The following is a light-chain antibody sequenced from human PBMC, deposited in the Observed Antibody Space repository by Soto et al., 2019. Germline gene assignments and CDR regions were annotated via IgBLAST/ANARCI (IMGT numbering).Light chain of an antibody. CDR3: QQYDSYWT. CDR2: RAS. V-gene: IGKV1-5*03. CDR1: QSISKF. Sequence: DIQMTQSPSSLSASVGDRVTITCRASQSISKFLNWYQQKPGKAPKLLIYRASTLESGVPSRFSGSGSGTEFTLTISSLQPDDFATYYCQQYDSYWTFGQGTKVE. J-gene: IGKJ1*01.